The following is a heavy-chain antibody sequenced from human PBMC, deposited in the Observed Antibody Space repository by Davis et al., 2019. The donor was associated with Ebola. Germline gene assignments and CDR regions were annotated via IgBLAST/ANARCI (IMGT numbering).Heavy chain of an antibody. Sequence: GESLKISCAASGFTFSSRWMHWVRQAPGKGLVWVSRIYGDGSSTTYADSVKGRFTISRDNAKNTVYLQMNSLRAEDTAVYHCAASRRTYWHFHSWGRGTLVSVSS. CDR1: GFTFSSRW. D-gene: IGHD1-1*01. CDR2: IYGDGSST. J-gene: IGHJ2*01. CDR3: AASRRTYWHFHS. V-gene: IGHV3-74*01.